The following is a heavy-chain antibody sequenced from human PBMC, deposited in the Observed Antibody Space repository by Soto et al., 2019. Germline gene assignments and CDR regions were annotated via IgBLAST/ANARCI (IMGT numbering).Heavy chain of an antibody. CDR1: GGSLSRGGSS. CDR2: IYHSGST. CDR3: ARRHGGNLDY. D-gene: IGHD2-15*01. V-gene: IGHV4-30-2*02. Sequence: PSETLSLTCAVSGGSLSRGGSSLSWIRQPPGKGLEWIGYIYHSGSTYYNPSLKSRVTISVDTSKNQFFLKLSSVTAADTAVYYSARRHGGNLDYCGQGTLVTVSS. J-gene: IGHJ4*02.